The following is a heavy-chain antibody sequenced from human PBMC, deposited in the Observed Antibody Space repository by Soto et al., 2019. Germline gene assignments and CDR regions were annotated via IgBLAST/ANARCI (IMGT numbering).Heavy chain of an antibody. CDR2: IYYSGSI. CDR1: GASITNSY. CDR3: ARGGGSFGSGSYYDY. J-gene: IGHJ4*02. V-gene: IGHV4-59*08. Sequence: QVQLQESGPGLVKPSETMSLTCTVSGASITNSYWNWVRQTPGKGLEWIGFIYYSGSIKYNPSLQSRVTISVDTSKNQLSLRLTSVTATDTAVYYCARGGGSFGSGSYYDYWGQGTLVTVSS. D-gene: IGHD6-19*01.